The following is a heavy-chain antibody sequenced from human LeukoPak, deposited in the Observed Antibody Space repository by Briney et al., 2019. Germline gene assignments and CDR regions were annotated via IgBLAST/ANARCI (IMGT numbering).Heavy chain of an antibody. D-gene: IGHD1-26*01. CDR3: AREGRSGSYLGRFDP. V-gene: IGHV3-11*05. CDR1: GFTFSDYY. CDR2: ISTSVTYT. J-gene: IGHJ5*02. Sequence: PGGSLRLSCAASGFTFSDYYMSWIRQAPGRGLEWVSYISTSVTYTEYADSMKGRFTISRDNAKNSLYLQMNSLRAEDTAVYYCAREGRSGSYLGRFDPWGQGTLVTVSS.